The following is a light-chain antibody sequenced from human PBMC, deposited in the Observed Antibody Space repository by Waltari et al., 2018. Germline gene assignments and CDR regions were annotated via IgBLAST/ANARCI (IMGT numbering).Light chain of an antibody. Sequence: EIVLTQSPGTLSLSPGERATLSCRASQSVSQSLAWYQQKPGQAPRLLIYGASSRATGVPDRFSGSGSGTDFSLTISRLEPEDFAVYYCQHYVRLPVSFGQGTKVEIK. J-gene: IGKJ1*01. CDR3: QHYVRLPVS. CDR2: GAS. CDR1: QSVSQS. V-gene: IGKV3-20*01.